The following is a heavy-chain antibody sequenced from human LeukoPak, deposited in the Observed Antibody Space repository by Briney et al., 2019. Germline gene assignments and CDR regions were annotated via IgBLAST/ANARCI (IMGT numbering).Heavy chain of an antibody. V-gene: IGHV4-59*01. J-gene: IGHJ3*02. CDR3: ARDGHAFDI. CDR1: GVSISSYY. CDR2: IYYSGST. Sequence: PSETLSLTCTVSGVSISSYYWSWIRQPPGKGLEWIGYIYYSGSTNYNPSLKSRVTISVDTSKNQFSLKLSSVTAADTAVYYCARDGHAFDIWGQGTMVTVSS.